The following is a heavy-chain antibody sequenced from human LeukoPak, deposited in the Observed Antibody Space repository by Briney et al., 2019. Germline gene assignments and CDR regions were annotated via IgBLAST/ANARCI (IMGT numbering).Heavy chain of an antibody. D-gene: IGHD3-3*01. CDR3: ARVPYYDFQADAFDI. CDR1: GDIVSANGAA. CDR2: TYYRSKWYN. V-gene: IGHV6-1*01. J-gene: IGHJ3*02. Sequence: SQTLSLTCAISGDIVSANGAAWNWIRQSPSGGLEWLGRTYYRSKWYNDYAVSVKSRITINPDTSKNQFSLQLNSVTPEDTAVYYCARVPYYDFQADAFDIWGQGTMVTVSS.